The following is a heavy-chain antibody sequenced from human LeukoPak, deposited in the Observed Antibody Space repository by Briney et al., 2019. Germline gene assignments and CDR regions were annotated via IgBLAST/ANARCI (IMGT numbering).Heavy chain of an antibody. Sequence: PGGSLRLSCAASGFSFSSYEMNWVRQAPGKGLEWVSYISSSGSSIYNADSVKGRFTISRDNAKNSLYLQMNSLRAEDTAVYYCAGGYYYGSGTLGPFDPWGQGTLVTVSS. D-gene: IGHD3-10*01. V-gene: IGHV3-48*03. CDR1: GFSFSSYE. CDR3: AGGYYYGSGTLGPFDP. CDR2: ISSSGSSI. J-gene: IGHJ5*02.